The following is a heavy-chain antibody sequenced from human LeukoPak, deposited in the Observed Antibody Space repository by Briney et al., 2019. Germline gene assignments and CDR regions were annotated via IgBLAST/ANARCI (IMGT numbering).Heavy chain of an antibody. V-gene: IGHV3-30-3*01. CDR1: GFTFSSYA. CDR3: AREDYDSSGYYSPHFDY. D-gene: IGHD3-22*01. J-gene: IGHJ4*02. CDR2: VSYDGSNK. Sequence: GGSLRLSCAASGFTFSSYAMHWVRQAPGKGLEWVAVVSYDGSNKYYADSVKGRFTISRDNSKNTLYLQMNSLRAEDTAAYYCAREDYDSSGYYSPHFDYWGQGTLVTVSS.